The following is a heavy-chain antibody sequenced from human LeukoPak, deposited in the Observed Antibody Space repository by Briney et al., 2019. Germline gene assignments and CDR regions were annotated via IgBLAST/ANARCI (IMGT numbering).Heavy chain of an antibody. D-gene: IGHD1-26*01. V-gene: IGHV3-30-3*01. CDR3: AKGDSGSYGALDI. Sequence: GGSLRLSCAASGFTFSSCAKHWGRQAPRKQLEGVAGIAYDGSNKYYGDSVKGRFTISRDNSKNTLYLQRNSLRGEDTAVYYCAKGDSGSYGALDIWGQGTMVTVS. CDR1: GFTFSSCA. CDR2: IAYDGSNK. J-gene: IGHJ3*02.